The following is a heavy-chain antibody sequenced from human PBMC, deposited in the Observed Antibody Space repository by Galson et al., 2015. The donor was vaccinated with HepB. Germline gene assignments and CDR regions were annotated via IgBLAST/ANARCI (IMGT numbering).Heavy chain of an antibody. D-gene: IGHD6-13*01. CDR1: GYTFTNYW. V-gene: IGHV5-51*01. J-gene: IGHJ4*02. CDR2: IYPGDSDS. CDR3: ARYRVEQQLLRCFDY. Sequence: QSGAEVKKPGGSLKISCKVSGYTFTNYWIGWVRQMPGKGLEWMGIIYPGDSDSKYSPSFQGQVTMSADKSITTAYLEWSSLKASDTAMYYCARYRVEQQLLRCFDYWGQGTLVTVSS.